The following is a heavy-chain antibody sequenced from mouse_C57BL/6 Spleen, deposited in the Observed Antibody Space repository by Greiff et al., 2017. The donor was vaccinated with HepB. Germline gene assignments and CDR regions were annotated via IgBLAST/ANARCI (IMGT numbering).Heavy chain of an antibody. D-gene: IGHD2-2*01. V-gene: IGHV1-76*01. J-gene: IGHJ4*01. CDR3: MVTTGGYYAMDY. CDR2: IYPGSGNT. Sequence: QVHVKQSGAELVRPGASVKLSCKASGYTFTDYYINWVKQRPGQGLEWIARIYPGSGNTYYNEKFKGKATLTAEKSSSTAYMQLSSLTSEDSAVYFCMVTTGGYYAMDYWGQGTSVTVSS. CDR1: GYTFTDYY.